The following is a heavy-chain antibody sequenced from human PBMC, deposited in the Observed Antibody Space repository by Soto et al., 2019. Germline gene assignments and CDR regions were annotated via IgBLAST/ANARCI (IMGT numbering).Heavy chain of an antibody. CDR3: AKDGVMITFGGVIAPLFWDY. V-gene: IGHV3-23*01. Sequence: EVQLLESGGGLVQPGGSLRLSCAASGFTFSSYVMSWVRQAPGKGLEWVSAISGSGGSTYYADSVKGRFTISRDNSKNTLYLQMNSLRAEDTAVYYCAKDGVMITFGGVIAPLFWDYWGQGTLVTVSS. CDR1: GFTFSSYV. CDR2: ISGSGGST. D-gene: IGHD3-16*02. J-gene: IGHJ4*02.